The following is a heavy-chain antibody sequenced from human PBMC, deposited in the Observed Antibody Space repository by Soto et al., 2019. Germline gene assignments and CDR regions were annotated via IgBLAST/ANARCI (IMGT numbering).Heavy chain of an antibody. Sequence: ASLKVCCEASGYSLRGNYIHWVRQTPGQGLEWMGWINPNSSGTVYAQKFQGRVTMTRDTSLTTVYMQLNSLRADDTAVYYCAKDFSPLVPEPYGMDVWGQGTTVTVSS. CDR2: INPNSSGT. CDR3: AKDFSPLVPEPYGMDV. CDR1: GYSLRGNY. J-gene: IGHJ6*02. V-gene: IGHV1-2*02. D-gene: IGHD3-3*01.